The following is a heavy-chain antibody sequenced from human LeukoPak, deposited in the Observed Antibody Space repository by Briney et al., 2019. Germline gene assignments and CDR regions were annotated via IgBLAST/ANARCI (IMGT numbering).Heavy chain of an antibody. CDR1: GFTFSDYA. CDR2: ISYNGGSNK. D-gene: IGHD4-17*01. CDR3: ARVVTVTTNLDAFDI. V-gene: IGHV3-30-3*01. Sequence: GGSLRLSCAASGFTFSDYAMHWVRQAPGKGLEWVAVISYNGGSNKYYADSLKGRFSISRDNSKNTLYLQMNSLRAEDTAVYYCARVVTVTTNLDAFDIWGQGTMVTVSS. J-gene: IGHJ3*02.